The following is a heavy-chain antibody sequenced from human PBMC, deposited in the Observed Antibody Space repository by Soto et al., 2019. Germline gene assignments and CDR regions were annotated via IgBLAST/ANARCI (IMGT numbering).Heavy chain of an antibody. CDR1: GFSFSNYA. CDR2: ITSRADSS. D-gene: IGHD6-13*01. J-gene: IGHJ4*02. V-gene: IGHV3-23*01. Sequence: EVQLLESGGGLVQPGGSLRLSCTTSGFSFSNYAMSWVCQAPGKGLESVSAITSRADSSYSADSVKGRFTISRDNSQSTLYLQMTGLRAEDTAVYFCAKDRASGWYSAFDYWGQGALVTVSS. CDR3: AKDRASGWYSAFDY.